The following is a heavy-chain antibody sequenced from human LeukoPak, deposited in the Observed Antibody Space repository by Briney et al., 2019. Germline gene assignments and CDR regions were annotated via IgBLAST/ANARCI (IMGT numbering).Heavy chain of an antibody. J-gene: IGHJ3*02. CDR1: GGSISSYY. D-gene: IGHD3-22*01. Sequence: SETLSLTCTVSGGSISSYYWSWMRQPPGKGLEWIGSIYYSGSTYYNPSLKSRVTISVDTSKNQFSLKLSSVTAADTAVYYCARAARVVITTRNAFDIWGQGTMVTVSS. CDR2: IYYSGST. CDR3: ARAARVVITTRNAFDI. V-gene: IGHV4-59*01.